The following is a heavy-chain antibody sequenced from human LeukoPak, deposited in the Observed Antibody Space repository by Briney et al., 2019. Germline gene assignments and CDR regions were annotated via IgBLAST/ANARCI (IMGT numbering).Heavy chain of an antibody. D-gene: IGHD6-6*01. CDR1: GFTFSSYA. Sequence: PGGSLRLSCAASGFTFSSYAMSWVRQAPGKGPEWVSAISGSGGSTYYADSVKGRFTISRDNSKNTLYLQMNSLRAEDTAVYYCAKWGSSSDYYYYGMDVWGQGTTVTVSS. CDR2: ISGSGGST. CDR3: AKWGSSSDYYYYGMDV. V-gene: IGHV3-23*01. J-gene: IGHJ6*02.